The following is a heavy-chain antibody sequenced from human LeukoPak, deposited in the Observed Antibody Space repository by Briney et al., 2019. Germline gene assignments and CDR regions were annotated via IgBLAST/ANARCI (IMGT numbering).Heavy chain of an antibody. D-gene: IGHD3-10*01. Sequence: GGSLRLSCAASGFTFSSCGMHWVRQAPGKGLEWVAFIRYDGSNKYYADSVKGRFTISRDNSKNTLYLQMNSLRAEDTAVYYCAKDYGSGSYFDYWGQGTLVTVSS. V-gene: IGHV3-30*02. CDR1: GFTFSSCG. CDR2: IRYDGSNK. CDR3: AKDYGSGSYFDY. J-gene: IGHJ4*02.